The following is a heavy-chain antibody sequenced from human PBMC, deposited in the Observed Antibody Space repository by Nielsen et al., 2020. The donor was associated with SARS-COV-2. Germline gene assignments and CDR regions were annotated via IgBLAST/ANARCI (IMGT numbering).Heavy chain of an antibody. Sequence: SETLSFTCTVSGGSISSYYWSWIRQPPGKGLEWIGYIYYSGSTNYNPSLKSRVTISVDTSKNQFSLKLSSVTAADTAVYYCARDQLWSSGYMDVWGKGTTVTVSS. V-gene: IGHV4-59*12. CDR3: ARDQLWSSGYMDV. J-gene: IGHJ6*03. CDR2: IYYSGST. CDR1: GGSISSYY. D-gene: IGHD5-18*01.